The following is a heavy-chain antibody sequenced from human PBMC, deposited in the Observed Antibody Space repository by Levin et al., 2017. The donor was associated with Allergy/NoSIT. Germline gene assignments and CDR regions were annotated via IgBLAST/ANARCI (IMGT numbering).Heavy chain of an antibody. Sequence: GESLKISCAASGFIFRTFWMSWVRQAPGKGPEWVANIKQDGSYKYYVDSVEGRFTVSRDNAKNSLYLQMNSLRVEATAVYYCAREQDWEDGYFDFWGQGTLVTVSS. CDR3: AREQDWEDGYFDF. CDR1: GFIFRTFW. V-gene: IGHV3-7*01. J-gene: IGHJ4*02. CDR2: IKQDGSYK. D-gene: IGHD1-26*01.